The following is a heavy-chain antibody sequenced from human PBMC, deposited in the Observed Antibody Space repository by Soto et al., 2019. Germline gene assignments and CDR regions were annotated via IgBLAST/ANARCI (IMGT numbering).Heavy chain of an antibody. CDR3: ARDSSNLLGIDY. CDR1: GFTFSSYA. CDR2: ISSSSSYT. Sequence: GGSLRLSCAASGFTFSSYAMHWVRQAPGKGLEWVSYISSSSSYTNYADSVKGRFTISRDNAKNSLYLQMNSLRAEDTAVYYCARDSSNLLGIDYWGQGTLVTVSS. J-gene: IGHJ4*02. V-gene: IGHV3-21*05. D-gene: IGHD2-2*01.